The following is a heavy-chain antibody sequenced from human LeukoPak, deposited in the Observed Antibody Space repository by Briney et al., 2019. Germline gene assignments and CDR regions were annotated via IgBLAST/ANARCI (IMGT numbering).Heavy chain of an antibody. Sequence: SETLSLTCTVSGGSISSSSYYWGWIRQPPGKGLEWIGSIYYSGSTYYNPSLKSRVTISVDTSKNEFSQKVREVTAADTAVYYCARHGTMVRGVMGTNWFDPWGQGTLVTVSS. CDR2: IYYSGST. D-gene: IGHD3-10*01. CDR1: GGSISSSSYY. J-gene: IGHJ5*02. CDR3: ARHGTMVRGVMGTNWFDP. V-gene: IGHV4-39*01.